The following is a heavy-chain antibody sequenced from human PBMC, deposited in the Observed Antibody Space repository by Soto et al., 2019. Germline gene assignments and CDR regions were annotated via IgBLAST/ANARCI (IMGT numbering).Heavy chain of an antibody. J-gene: IGHJ5*01. CDR2: IKQDGSEK. V-gene: IGHV3-7*01. CDR1: GFTFSSYW. Sequence: GGSLRLSCAASGFTFSSYWMSWVRQAPGKGLEWVANIKQDGSEKYYVDSVKGRFTISRDNAKNSLYLQMNSLRAEDTAVYYCASLRATVTTHLRFDPWGQGTLVTVSS. D-gene: IGHD4-17*01. CDR3: ASLRATVTTHLRFDP.